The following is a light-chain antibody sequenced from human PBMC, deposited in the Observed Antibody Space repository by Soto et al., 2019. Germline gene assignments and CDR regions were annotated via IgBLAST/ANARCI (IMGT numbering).Light chain of an antibody. CDR1: SSDVGDYNY. CDR3: SSYTTSTLVV. Sequence: QSALTQPASVSGSPGQSITISCTGTSSDVGDYNYVSWYQQHPGKAPKLVIFEVSTRPSGVSNRFSGSKSGNTASLTISGLQAEDEADYYCSSYTTSTLVVFGTGTKLTVL. CDR2: EVS. J-gene: IGLJ1*01. V-gene: IGLV2-14*01.